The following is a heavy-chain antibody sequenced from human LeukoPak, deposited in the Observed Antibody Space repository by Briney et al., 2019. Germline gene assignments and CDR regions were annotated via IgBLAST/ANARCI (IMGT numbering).Heavy chain of an antibody. V-gene: IGHV3-30*04. J-gene: IGHJ4*02. CDR1: GFTFSSYA. CDR3: ARDVSNTGIAAAGTLDY. CDR2: ISYDGSNK. D-gene: IGHD6-13*01. Sequence: PGRSLRLSCAASGFTFSSYAMHWVRQAPGKGLEWVAVISYDGSNKYYADSVKGRFTISRDNSKNTLYLQMNSLRAEDTAVYYCARDVSNTGIAAAGTLDYWGQGTLVTVSS.